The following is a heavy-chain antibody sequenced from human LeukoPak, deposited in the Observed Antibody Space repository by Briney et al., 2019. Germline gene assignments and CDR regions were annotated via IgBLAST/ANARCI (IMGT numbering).Heavy chain of an antibody. CDR3: ARGTSSGLDY. CDR2: ISSSSSYI. J-gene: IGHJ4*02. CDR1: GFTFSSCG. Sequence: GGSLRLSCAASGFTFSSCGMHWVRQAPGKGLEWVSSISSSSSYIYYADSVKGRFTISRDNAKNSLYLQMNSLRAEDTAVYYCARGTSSGLDYWGQGTLVTVSS. V-gene: IGHV3-21*01. D-gene: IGHD6-25*01.